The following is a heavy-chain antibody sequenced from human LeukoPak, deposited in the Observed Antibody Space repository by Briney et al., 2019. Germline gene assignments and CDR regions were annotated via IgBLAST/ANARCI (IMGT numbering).Heavy chain of an antibody. V-gene: IGHV3-21*06. CDR2: ISESSSHT. J-gene: IGHJ6*02. CDR1: GFVFSGYS. D-gene: IGHD5-24*01. CDR3: ARDRAVKARIGGMDV. Sequence: GGSLRLSCAASGFVFSGYSINWVRQAPGKGLEWVSYISESSSHTCYVDSVKGRFTISRDNAKNSLYLQMSSLRAEDTGIYYCARDRAVKARIGGMDVWGQGTTVIVSS.